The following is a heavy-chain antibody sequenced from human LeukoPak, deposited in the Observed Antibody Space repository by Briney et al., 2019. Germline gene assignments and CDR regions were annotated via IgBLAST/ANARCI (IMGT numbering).Heavy chain of an antibody. J-gene: IGHJ4*02. CDR2: INHSGST. CDR3: ARERAAYCGGDCYSFDY. D-gene: IGHD2-21*02. Sequence: SETLSLTCAVYGGSFSGYYWSWIRQPPAKGLEWIGEINHSGSTNYNPSLKSRVTISVDTSKNQFSLKLSSVTAADTAVYYCARERAAYCGGDCYSFDYWGQGTLVTVSS. V-gene: IGHV4-34*01. CDR1: GGSFSGYY.